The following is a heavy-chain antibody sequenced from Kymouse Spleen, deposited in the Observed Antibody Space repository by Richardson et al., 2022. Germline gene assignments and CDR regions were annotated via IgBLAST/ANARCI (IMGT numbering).Heavy chain of an antibody. J-gene: IGHJ5*02. D-gene: IGHD3-9*01. V-gene: IGHV3-15*01. CDR3: TTTYYDILTGYLGFDP. Sequence: EVQLVESGGGLVKPGGSLRLSCAASGFTFSNAWMSWVRQAPGKGLEWVGRIKSKTDGGTTDYAAPVKGRFTISRDDSKNTLYLQMNSLKTEDTAVYYCTTTYYDILTGYLGFDPWGQGTLVTVSS. CDR1: GFTFSNAW. CDR2: IKSKTDGGTT.